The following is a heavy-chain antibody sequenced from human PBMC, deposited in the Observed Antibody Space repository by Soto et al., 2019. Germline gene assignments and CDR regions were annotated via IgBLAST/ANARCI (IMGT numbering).Heavy chain of an antibody. CDR2: ISADGRDL. Sequence: QVQLVESGGGVVQPGGSVRLSCTASGFTLGAYVMHWVRQAQGKGPEWVAAISADGRDLFYAAPVEGRFSISRDNSKNTLFLQMNSLTSEDTSVYSCAKSVPDPACRGGGCHRTFDYWGQGTLVTVSS. CDR3: AKSVPDPACRGGGCHRTFDY. CDR1: GFTLGAYV. D-gene: IGHD2-15*01. V-gene: IGHV3-30*18. J-gene: IGHJ4*02.